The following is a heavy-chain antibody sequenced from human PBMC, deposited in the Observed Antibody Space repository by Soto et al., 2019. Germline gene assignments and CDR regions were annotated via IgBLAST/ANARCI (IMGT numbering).Heavy chain of an antibody. CDR1: GCSISSSSYY. J-gene: IGHJ3*02. CDR3: ASIYYYDSSGYLWGAFDI. Sequence: PSETLSLTRPVSGCSISSSSYYWGWIRRPPGKGLEWIGSIYYSGSTYYNPSLKSRVTISVDTSKNQFSLKLSSVTAADTAVYYCASIYYYDSSGYLWGAFDIWGQGTMVTFSS. V-gene: IGHV4-39*01. D-gene: IGHD3-22*01. CDR2: IYYSGST.